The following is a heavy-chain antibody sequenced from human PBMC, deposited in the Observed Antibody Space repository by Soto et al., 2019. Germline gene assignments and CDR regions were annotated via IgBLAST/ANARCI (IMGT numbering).Heavy chain of an antibody. CDR1: GFTLSDHY. V-gene: IGHV3-72*01. Sequence: EVQLVESGGGLVQPGGSLRLSCAASGFTLSDHYMDWVRQAPGKGLEWVGRIRNKANSYTTEYAASVKGRFTVSRDDSKNSLYLQMNSLKTEDTAVYYCTRAGILTTPYYLDYWGQGTLVTVSS. D-gene: IGHD2-21*01. J-gene: IGHJ4*02. CDR3: TRAGILTTPYYLDY. CDR2: IRNKANSYTT.